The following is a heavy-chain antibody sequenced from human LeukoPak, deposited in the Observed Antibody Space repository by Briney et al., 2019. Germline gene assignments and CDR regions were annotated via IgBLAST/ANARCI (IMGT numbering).Heavy chain of an antibody. CDR2: IYYSGST. D-gene: IGHD5/OR15-5a*01. Sequence: PSETLSLTCTVSGGSISSSSYYWGWIRQPPGKGLEWIGSIYYSGSTYYNLSLKSRVTISVDTSKNQFSLKLSSVTAADTAVYYCARLSLRSVPGRGIYYFDYWGQGTLVTVSS. CDR3: ARLSLRSVPGRGIYYFDY. CDR1: GGSISSSSYY. V-gene: IGHV4-39*01. J-gene: IGHJ4*02.